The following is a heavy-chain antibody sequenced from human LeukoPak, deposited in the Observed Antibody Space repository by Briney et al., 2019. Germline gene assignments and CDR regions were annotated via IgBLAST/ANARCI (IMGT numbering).Heavy chain of an antibody. D-gene: IGHD2-15*01. J-gene: IGHJ4*02. Sequence: PSQTPSLTCTVSGGSISSGSYYWSWIRQPAGKGLEWIGRISTSGSTNYNPSLKSRVTISVDTSKNEFSLKLSSVTAADTAVYYCAREGGSCSGGSCYSAKYYFDYWGQGTLVTVSS. CDR3: AREGGSCSGGSCYSAKYYFDY. CDR1: GGSISSGSYY. CDR2: ISTSGST. V-gene: IGHV4-61*02.